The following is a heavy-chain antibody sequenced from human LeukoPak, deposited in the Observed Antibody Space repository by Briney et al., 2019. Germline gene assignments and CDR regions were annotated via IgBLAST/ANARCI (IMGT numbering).Heavy chain of an antibody. Sequence: SETLSLTCTVSGGSISSYYWSWIRQPPGKGLEWIGYIYYSGCTNYNPSLKSRVTISVDTSKNQFSLKLSSVTAADTAVYYCARTTMVRGTYYMDVWGKGTTVTISS. CDR1: GGSISSYY. CDR2: IYYSGCT. V-gene: IGHV4-59*01. D-gene: IGHD3-10*01. J-gene: IGHJ6*03. CDR3: ARTTMVRGTYYMDV.